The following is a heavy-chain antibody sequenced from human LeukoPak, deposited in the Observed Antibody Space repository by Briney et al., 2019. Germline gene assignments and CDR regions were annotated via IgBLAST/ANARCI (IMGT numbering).Heavy chain of an antibody. CDR3: ANACGLSRPHDF. Sequence: GGSLRLSCAASGLTFSSYAMSWVRQAPGKGPEWVSEISGNGNSTYYADAVKGRFTISRDNLKNTLYLQMNSLRAEDRAVYYCANACGLSRPHDFWGQGTLVTVSS. CDR1: GLTFSSYA. D-gene: IGHD3-16*01. J-gene: IGHJ4*02. CDR2: ISGNGNST. V-gene: IGHV3-23*01.